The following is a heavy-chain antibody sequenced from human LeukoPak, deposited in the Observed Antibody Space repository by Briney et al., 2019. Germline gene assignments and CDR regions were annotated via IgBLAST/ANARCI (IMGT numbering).Heavy chain of an antibody. CDR2: INQDESEK. J-gene: IGHJ6*02. Sequence: GGSLRLSCEASGFTLSSHWMSWVRQAPGKGLEWVAHINQDESEKSYVDSAKGRFTISRDNGKNSLYLQMSSLRVEDTGVYHCARGHYGLDVWGQGTTVTVSS. V-gene: IGHV3-7*03. CDR3: ARGHYGLDV. CDR1: GFTLSSHW.